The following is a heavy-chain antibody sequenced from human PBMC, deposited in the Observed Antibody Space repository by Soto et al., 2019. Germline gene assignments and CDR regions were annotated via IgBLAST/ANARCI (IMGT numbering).Heavy chain of an antibody. CDR3: VRDLDGSGSYYTDH. CDR1: CYSFISYV. Sequence: ASVKVSCKASCYSFISYVIICVPHAPGEGLEWMGRISPYNGNTNYAQNLQGRVTMTTDTSTTTAYMELRRLRSDDTAVYYCVRDLDGSGSYYTDHWGQGTQVTVSS. D-gene: IGHD3-10*01. CDR2: ISPYNGNT. V-gene: IGHV1-18*01. J-gene: IGHJ4*02.